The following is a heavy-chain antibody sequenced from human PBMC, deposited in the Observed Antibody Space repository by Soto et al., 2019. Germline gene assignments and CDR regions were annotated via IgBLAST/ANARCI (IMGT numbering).Heavy chain of an antibody. CDR1: GYTFTSYG. Sequence: QVQLVQSGAEVKKPGASVKVSCKASGYTFTSYGIIWVRQAPAQGLEWMGWISAYNGKTNYAQKLQARVTMPTDTSTSTSYMELRSLSSAVTAGYCCAREVTRCSFDIWGKGTMVTVSS. CDR2: ISAYNGKT. D-gene: IGHD3-10*01. V-gene: IGHV1-18*01. J-gene: IGHJ3*02. CDR3: AREVTRCSFDI.